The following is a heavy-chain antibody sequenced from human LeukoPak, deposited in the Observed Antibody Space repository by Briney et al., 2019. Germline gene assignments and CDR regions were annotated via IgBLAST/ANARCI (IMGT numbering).Heavy chain of an antibody. V-gene: IGHV3-30*18. CDR1: GFTFSSYG. CDR3: AEDLESVYSLDAFDI. CDR2: ISYDGSNK. Sequence: PGGSLRLSCAASGFTFSSYGMHWVRQAPGKGLEWVAVISYDGSNKYYADSVKGRFTISRDNSKNTLYLQMNSLRAEDTAVYYCAEDLESVYSLDAFDIWGQGTMVTVSS. D-gene: IGHD1-26*01. J-gene: IGHJ3*02.